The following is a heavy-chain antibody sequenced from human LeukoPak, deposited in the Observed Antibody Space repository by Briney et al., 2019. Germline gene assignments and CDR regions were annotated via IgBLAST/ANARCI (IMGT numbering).Heavy chain of an antibody. D-gene: IGHD1-7*01. J-gene: IGHJ5*02. CDR3: ARARYNWNSGFCRFDP. V-gene: IGHV4-34*01. CDR1: GGSFSGYY. CDR2: INHSGST. Sequence: SETLSLTCAVYGGSFSGYYWSWIRQPPGKGLEWIGEINHSGSTNYNPSLKSRVTISVDTSKNQFSLKPSSVTAADTAVYYCARARYNWNSGFCRFDPWGQGTLVTVSS.